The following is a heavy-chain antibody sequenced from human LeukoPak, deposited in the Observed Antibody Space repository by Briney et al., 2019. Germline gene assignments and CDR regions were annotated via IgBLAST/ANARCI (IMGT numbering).Heavy chain of an antibody. CDR1: GFTVSSNY. CDR2: IYSGGSK. CDR3: ARLMDTAMVSPRGLWYYYYGMDV. V-gene: IGHV3-66*02. D-gene: IGHD5-18*01. Sequence: GGSLRLSCAASGFTVSSNYMSWVRQAPGKGLEWVSVIYSGGSKSYADSVKGRFTISRDNSKNTLYLQMNSLRAEDTAVYYCARLMDTAMVSPRGLWYYYYGMDVWGQGTTVTVSS. J-gene: IGHJ6*02.